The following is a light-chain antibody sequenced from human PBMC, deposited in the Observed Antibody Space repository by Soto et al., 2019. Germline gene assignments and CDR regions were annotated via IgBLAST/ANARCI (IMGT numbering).Light chain of an antibody. CDR3: ATWDDSLNGYV. V-gene: IGLV1-44*01. CDR1: FSTIGDNA. CDR2: LND. J-gene: IGLJ1*01. Sequence: QSVLTQPPSLSATPGQRVNISGAGSFSTIGDNAVNWYQQLPGAAPNILIYLNDQRHSGVPDRFSGYKSGTSASLDISGLQSGDEAEDYWATWDDSLNGYVFGNGTKVTVL.